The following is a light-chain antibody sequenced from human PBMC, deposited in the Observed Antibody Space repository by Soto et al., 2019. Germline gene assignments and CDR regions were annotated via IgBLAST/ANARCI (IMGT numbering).Light chain of an antibody. CDR1: QSVSSSY. Sequence: EIMLKHSPGTLSLSPWERATLSCSASQSVSSSYLAWYQQKPGQAPRLLIYGASSRATGIPDRFSGSGSGTDFTLTISRLEPEDFAVYYCQQYGSSPLWTFGQGTKVDIK. CDR2: GAS. J-gene: IGKJ1*01. V-gene: IGKV3-20*01. CDR3: QQYGSSPLWT.